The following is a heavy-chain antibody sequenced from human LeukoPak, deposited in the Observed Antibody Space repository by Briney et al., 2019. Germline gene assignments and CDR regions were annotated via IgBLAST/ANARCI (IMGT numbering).Heavy chain of an antibody. V-gene: IGHV3-72*01. D-gene: IGHD6-13*01. Sequence: GGSLRLSCAASGFTFSDHYMDWVRQAPGKGLEWVGRTRNKANSYTTEYAASVKGRFTISRDDSKNSLYLQMNSLKTEDTAVYYCAKAIYSSSRMDVWGQGTTVTVSS. CDR3: AKAIYSSSRMDV. J-gene: IGHJ6*02. CDR2: TRNKANSYTT. CDR1: GFTFSDHY.